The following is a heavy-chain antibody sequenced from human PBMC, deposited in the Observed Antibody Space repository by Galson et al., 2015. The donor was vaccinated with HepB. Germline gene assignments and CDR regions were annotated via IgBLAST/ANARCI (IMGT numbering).Heavy chain of an antibody. Sequence: SLRLSCAAYGLTFDDYGMSWVRQAPGKGLEWVSGINWNGGSTGYADSVKGRFTISRDNAKNSLYLQMNSMRAEDTALYYCARGLYGDYVPFDYWGQGTLVTVSS. J-gene: IGHJ4*02. CDR1: GLTFDDYG. CDR3: ARGLYGDYVPFDY. D-gene: IGHD4-17*01. CDR2: INWNGGST. V-gene: IGHV3-20*04.